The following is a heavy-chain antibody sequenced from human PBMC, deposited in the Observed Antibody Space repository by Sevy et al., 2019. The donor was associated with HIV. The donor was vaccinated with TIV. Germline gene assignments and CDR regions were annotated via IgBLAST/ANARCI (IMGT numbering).Heavy chain of an antibody. CDR1: GFTFSNYA. Sequence: GGSLRLSCAASGFTFSNYAMSWVRQAPGKGLEWVSASSGSGGSTYYVDSVKGRFTISRDNSKNTLFLQMNSLRAEDTAVYFCAKWSELPSSPFDYWGQGTLVTVSS. J-gene: IGHJ4*02. CDR2: SSGSGGST. V-gene: IGHV3-23*01. D-gene: IGHD1-26*01. CDR3: AKWSELPSSPFDY.